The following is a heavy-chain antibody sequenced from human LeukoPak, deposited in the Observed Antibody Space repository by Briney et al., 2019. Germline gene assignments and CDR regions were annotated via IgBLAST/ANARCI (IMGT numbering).Heavy chain of an antibody. CDR2: INQDGSEK. D-gene: IGHD4-17*01. J-gene: IGHJ4*02. V-gene: IGHV3-7*01. Sequence: GGSLRLSCGASGFTFDDYWMSWVRQAPGQGLEWVANINQDGSEKYYLDSAKGRFTISRDNAKNTLYLQMNSLRAEDTAVYYCARDYSTVTTFFDYWGQGTLVTVSS. CDR1: GFTFDDYW. CDR3: ARDYSTVTTFFDY.